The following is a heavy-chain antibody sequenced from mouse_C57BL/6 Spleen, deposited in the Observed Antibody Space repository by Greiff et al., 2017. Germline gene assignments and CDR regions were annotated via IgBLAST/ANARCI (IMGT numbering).Heavy chain of an antibody. V-gene: IGHV1-64*01. CDR1: GYTFTSYW. J-gene: IGHJ2*01. Sequence: QVQLQQPGAELVKPGASVTLSCKASGYTFTSYWMHWVKQRPGKGLEWIGMFHPNSGSTNYNEKFKSKATLTVDKSSSTAYMQLSRLTSEDSAFYYCARERIYYDYDGYFDYWGQGTTLTVSS. CDR2: FHPNSGST. D-gene: IGHD2-4*01. CDR3: ARERIYYDYDGYFDY.